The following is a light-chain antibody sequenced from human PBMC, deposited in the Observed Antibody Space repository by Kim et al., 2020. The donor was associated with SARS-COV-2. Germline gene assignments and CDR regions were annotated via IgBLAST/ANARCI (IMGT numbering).Light chain of an antibody. Sequence: GPSVTISCTGHSSDVGGYNYVSWYQQHPGKAPKFIIYEVSKRPSGVPDRFSGSKSGNTASLTVSGLQAEDEADYYCSSYAGSNIVIFGGGTQLTVL. J-gene: IGLJ2*01. V-gene: IGLV2-8*01. CDR3: SSYAGSNIVI. CDR2: EVS. CDR1: SSDVGGYNY.